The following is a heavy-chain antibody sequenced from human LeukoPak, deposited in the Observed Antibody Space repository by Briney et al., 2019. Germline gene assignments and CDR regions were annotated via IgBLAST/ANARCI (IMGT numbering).Heavy chain of an antibody. J-gene: IGHJ1*01. CDR2: IYSGGST. Sequence: GGSLRLSCAASGFSVSSNYMSWVRQAPGKGLEWVSVIYSGGSTYYADSVKGRFTVSRDNSKNTLYLQMKSLRAEDTAVYYCARTDETAPAEDFQHWGQGTLVTVSS. D-gene: IGHD2-21*02. CDR3: ARTDETAPAEDFQH. CDR1: GFSVSSNY. V-gene: IGHV3-53*01.